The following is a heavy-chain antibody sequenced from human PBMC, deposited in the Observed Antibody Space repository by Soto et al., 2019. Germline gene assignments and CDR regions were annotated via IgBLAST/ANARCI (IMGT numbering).Heavy chain of an antibody. V-gene: IGHV1-18*01. CDR1: GYTFTSYG. CDR3: ARGRYGDY. CDR2: ISAHNGNT. J-gene: IGHJ4*02. Sequence: QVHLVQSGAEVKKPGASVKVSCKGSGYTFTSYGITWVRQGPGQGLEWMGWISAHNGNTNYPQKLQGRVTVTRDTSTSTAYMELRSLRSDDTAVYYCARGRYGDYWGQGALVTVSS. D-gene: IGHD1-1*01.